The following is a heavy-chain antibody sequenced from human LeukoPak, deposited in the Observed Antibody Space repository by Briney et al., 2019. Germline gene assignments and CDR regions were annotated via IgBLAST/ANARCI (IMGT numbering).Heavy chain of an antibody. J-gene: IGHJ4*02. D-gene: IGHD3-16*02. CDR1: RFTFSSRT. CDR2: ISSSSTYI. CDR3: AREWDAGYDYVWGSYRYMDF. Sequence: GGSLRLSCAASRFTFSSRTMHWVRQAPGKGLEWVSSISSSSTYIYYADSVRGRFAISRDNAKNSLYLQMNSLTAEDTAVYYCAREWDAGYDYVWGSYRYMDFWGQGTLVTVSS. V-gene: IGHV3-21*01.